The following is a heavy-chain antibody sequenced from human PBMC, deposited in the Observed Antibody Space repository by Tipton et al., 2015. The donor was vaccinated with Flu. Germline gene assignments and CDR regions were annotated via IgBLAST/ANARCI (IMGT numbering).Heavy chain of an antibody. CDR2: ISAYNGNT. D-gene: IGHD1-26*01. CDR1: GYTFTSYG. V-gene: IGHV1-18*01. CDR3: ARVTGTYISGSYYHGAFDF. Sequence: QLVQSGAEVKKPGASVKVSCKASGYTFTSYGISWVRQAPGQGLEWMGWISAYNGNTNYAQKLRGRVTMTTDTSTSTAYMELRSLRSDDTAVYYWARVTGTYISGSYYHGAFDFRGQGTMVPVSS. J-gene: IGHJ3*01.